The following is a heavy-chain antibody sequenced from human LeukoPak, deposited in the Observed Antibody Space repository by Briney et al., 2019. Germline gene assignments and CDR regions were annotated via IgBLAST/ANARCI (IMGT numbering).Heavy chain of an antibody. CDR3: ARTEWFSAYFDY. Sequence: PGGSLRLSCAASGFTFSSFAMNWVRQAPGKGLEWVSGISGDGSNTYYADSVKGRFTISRDNSKNTLYLQMNSLRAEDTAVYYCARTEWFSAYFDYWGQGTLVTVSS. J-gene: IGHJ4*02. D-gene: IGHD3-3*01. V-gene: IGHV3-23*01. CDR2: ISGDGSNT. CDR1: GFTFSSFA.